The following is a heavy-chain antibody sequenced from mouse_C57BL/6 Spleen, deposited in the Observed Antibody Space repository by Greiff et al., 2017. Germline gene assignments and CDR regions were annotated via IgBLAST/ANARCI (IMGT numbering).Heavy chain of an antibody. D-gene: IGHD5-5*01. CDR1: GFTFSSYA. CDR3: ARDLPGWFAY. CDR2: ISDGGSYT. J-gene: IGHJ3*01. V-gene: IGHV5-4*01. Sequence: EVQLVESGGGLVKPGGSLKLSCAASGFTFSSYAMSWVRQTPEKRLEWVATISDGGSYTYYPDNVKGRFTISRDNAKNNLYLQMSHLKSEDTAMYYCARDLPGWFAYWGQGTLVTVSA.